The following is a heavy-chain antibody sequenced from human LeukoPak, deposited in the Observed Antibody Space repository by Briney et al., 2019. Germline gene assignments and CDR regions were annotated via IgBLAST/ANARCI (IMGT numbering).Heavy chain of an antibody. Sequence: PGGSLRLSCATSGFSFDGYGMTWVRQPPGKGLEWVATIKQDGNDKYYVDSVKGRFTISRDNAKKALYLQMDSLRAEDTAEYYCAADLEFNYIHPWGQGTLVTVSS. D-gene: IGHD3-10*01. J-gene: IGHJ5*02. CDR3: AADLEFNYIHP. V-gene: IGHV3-7*01. CDR2: IKQDGNDK. CDR1: GFSFDGYG.